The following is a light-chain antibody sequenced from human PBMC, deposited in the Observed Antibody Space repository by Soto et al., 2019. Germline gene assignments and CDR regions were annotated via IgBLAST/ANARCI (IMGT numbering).Light chain of an antibody. CDR2: GAS. CDR1: QSVSSN. J-gene: IGKJ3*01. CDR3: QQYNTWPLT. Sequence: ETVMTQSPATLSVSPGERATLSCRASQSVSSNLAWYQQKPGQAPRLLIYGASTRATGIPARFSGSGSGTEFTLTIRSLQSEDFAVYYCQQYNTWPLTFGPGTKVDIK. V-gene: IGKV3-15*01.